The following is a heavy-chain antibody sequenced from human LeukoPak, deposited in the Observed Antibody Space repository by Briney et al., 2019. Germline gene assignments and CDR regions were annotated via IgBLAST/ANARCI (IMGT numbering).Heavy chain of an antibody. CDR1: GGSISSSNW. D-gene: IGHD1-26*01. V-gene: IGHV4-4*02. J-gene: IGHJ4*02. CDR3: ARGVNSGYFDY. Sequence: SETLSLTCAVSGGSISSSNWWSWVRQPPGKGLEWSGEIYHSGSTNYNPSLKSRVTISVDTSKNQFSLKLTSVPAADTAVYYCARGVNSGYFDYCGQGTLVTVSS. CDR2: IYHSGST.